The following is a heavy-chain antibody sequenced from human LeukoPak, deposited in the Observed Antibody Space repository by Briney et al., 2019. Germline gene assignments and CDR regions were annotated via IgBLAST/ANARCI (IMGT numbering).Heavy chain of an antibody. J-gene: IGHJ4*02. CDR3: ARIGSSAYFYYFDS. CDR1: GFSLSTSGMC. D-gene: IGHD3-22*01. V-gene: IGHV2-70*11. Sequence: SGPTLVNPTQTLTLTCTFSGFSLSTSGMCVSWIRQPPGKALEWLARIDWDDDKYYSTSLKARLTISKDTSKNQVVLTMTNMDPVDTATYYCARIGSSAYFYYFDSWGQGTLVTVSS. CDR2: IDWDDDK.